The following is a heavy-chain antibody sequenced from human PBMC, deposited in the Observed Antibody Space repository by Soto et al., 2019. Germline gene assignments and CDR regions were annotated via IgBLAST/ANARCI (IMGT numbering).Heavy chain of an antibody. CDR3: ARDFSVGATYSGVYYYGMDV. Sequence: QEQLVESGGGVVQPGRSLRLSCEASGFSFNNYGMHWVRQAPGKGLELVAVIWYDGSQTRLADSVKGRFTISRDNFKKMLFLQMDSLRAEDTAVYKCARDFSVGATYSGVYYYGMDVWGRGTTVIVSS. CDR2: IWYDGSQT. V-gene: IGHV3-33*01. J-gene: IGHJ6*01. CDR1: GFSFNNYG. D-gene: IGHD1-26*01.